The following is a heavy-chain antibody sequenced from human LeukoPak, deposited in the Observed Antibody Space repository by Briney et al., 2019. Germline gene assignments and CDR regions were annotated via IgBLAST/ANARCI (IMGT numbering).Heavy chain of an antibody. D-gene: IGHD3-10*01. CDR2: MNPNSGNT. CDR3: AKGDTMVRGVIANY. CDR1: GYTFTSYD. Sequence: GASVKVSCKASGYTFTSYDINWVRQATGQGLEWMGWMNPNSGNTGYAQKFQGRVTMTRNTSISTAYMELSSLRSEDTAVYYCAKGDTMVRGVIANYWGQGTLVTVSS. J-gene: IGHJ4*02. V-gene: IGHV1-8*01.